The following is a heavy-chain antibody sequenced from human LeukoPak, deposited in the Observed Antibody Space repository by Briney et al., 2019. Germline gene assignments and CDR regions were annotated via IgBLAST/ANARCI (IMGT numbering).Heavy chain of an antibody. V-gene: IGHV4-59*01. CDR2: IFYSGIT. D-gene: IGHD1-26*01. J-gene: IGHJ5*02. CDR1: GGSISSYY. CDR3: AKDSGSYPHWFAP. Sequence: SETLSLTCTVSGGSISSYYWNWIRQPPGKGLEWIGYIFYSGITNYNPSLKSRVTISVDTSKEQFSLKLTSVTAADTAVYYCAKDSGSYPHWFAPWGQGTLVTVSS.